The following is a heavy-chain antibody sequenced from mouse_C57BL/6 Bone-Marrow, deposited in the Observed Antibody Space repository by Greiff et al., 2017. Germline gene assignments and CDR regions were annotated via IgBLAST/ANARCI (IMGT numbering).Heavy chain of an antibody. CDR1: GFSLTSYG. D-gene: IGHD2-3*01. CDR2: IWGGGST. CDR3: ARRWDDGYYDYAMDY. Sequence: VQLQESGPGLVQPSQSLSITCTVSGFSLTSYGVHWVRQSPGKGLEWLGVIWGGGSTDYNAAFISRLSISKDNSKSQVFFKMNSLQADDTAIYYCARRWDDGYYDYAMDYWGQGTSVTVSS. J-gene: IGHJ4*01. V-gene: IGHV2-2*01.